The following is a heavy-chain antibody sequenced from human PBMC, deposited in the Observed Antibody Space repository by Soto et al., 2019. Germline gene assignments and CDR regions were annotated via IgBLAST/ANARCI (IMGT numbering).Heavy chain of an antibody. Sequence: QITLKESGPTLVKHTQTLTLTCTFSGFSLSTSGVGVGWIRQPPGKALEWLALIYWDDDKRYSPSLKSRLTITTDTSKNQVGVTVTNMDPVDTVTYYCAHRTGWEWYFDLWGRGTLVTVSS. J-gene: IGHJ2*01. V-gene: IGHV2-5*02. CDR3: AHRTGWEWYFDL. D-gene: IGHD1-26*01. CDR1: GFSLSTSGVG. CDR2: IYWDDDK.